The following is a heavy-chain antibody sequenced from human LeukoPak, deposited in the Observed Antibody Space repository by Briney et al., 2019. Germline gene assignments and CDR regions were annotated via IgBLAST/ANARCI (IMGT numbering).Heavy chain of an antibody. CDR1: GYTFTGYY. V-gene: IGHV1-2*02. Sequence: ASVKVSCKASGYTFTGYYMHWVRQAPGQGLEWMGWINPNSGGTNYAQKFQGRVTMTRDTSISTAYMELSRLRSDDTAVYYCARVAAAGTYYHYYYMDVWGKGTTVTISS. J-gene: IGHJ6*03. D-gene: IGHD6-13*01. CDR3: ARVAAAGTYYHYYYMDV. CDR2: INPNSGGT.